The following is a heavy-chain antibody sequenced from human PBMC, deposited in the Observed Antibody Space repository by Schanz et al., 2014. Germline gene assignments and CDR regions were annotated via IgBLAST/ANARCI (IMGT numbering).Heavy chain of an antibody. CDR2: ISGSGGST. D-gene: IGHD3-10*01. V-gene: IGHV3-23*01. CDR1: GFTFSSYA. J-gene: IGHJ3*02. CDR3: AKGRFGELRAFDI. Sequence: EVQLLESGGGLVQPGGSLRLSCAASGFTFSSYAMSWVRQAPGKGLEWVSAISGSGGSTYYADSVKGRFTISRDNSKNTLYLQMKSLRAEDTAVYDCAKGRFGELRAFDIWGRGTMVTVSS.